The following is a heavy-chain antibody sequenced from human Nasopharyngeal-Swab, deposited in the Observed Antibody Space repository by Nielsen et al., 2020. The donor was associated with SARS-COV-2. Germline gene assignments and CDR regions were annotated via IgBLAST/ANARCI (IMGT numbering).Heavy chain of an antibody. CDR3: ARGGTSPFDS. CDR2: VHYSGST. J-gene: IGHJ5*01. CDR1: GGSFDGYS. D-gene: IGHD6-25*01. Sequence: SETLSLTCTVSGGSFDGYSWNWIRRPPGKGLEWIGYVHYSGSTNYNPSLESRVTISVDTSKNQFSLKLNSVTAADTAVYYCARGGTSPFDSWGQGTLVTVSS. V-gene: IGHV4-59*08.